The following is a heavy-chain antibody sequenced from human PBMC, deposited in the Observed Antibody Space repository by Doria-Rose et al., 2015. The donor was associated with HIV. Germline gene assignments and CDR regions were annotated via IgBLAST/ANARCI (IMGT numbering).Heavy chain of an antibody. J-gene: IGHJ6*03. CDR2: IYSGGST. V-gene: IGHV4-4*09. CDR1: GGSISSYY. D-gene: IGHD3-10*01. CDR3: ARFRPSRGIYYSLDV. Sequence: QVQLQESGPGLVKPAETLSLTCTVSGGSISSYYWNWIRQPPGKGLEWIGYIYSGGSTHYNSSPKSRVTISIDTPKNQFPLKLSSVTAADTAVYYCARFRPSRGIYYSLDVWGKGTTVTVSS.